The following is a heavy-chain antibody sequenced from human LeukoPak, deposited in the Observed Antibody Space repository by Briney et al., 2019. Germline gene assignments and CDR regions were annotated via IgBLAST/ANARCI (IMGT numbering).Heavy chain of an antibody. CDR3: ARGPKEYYDFWSGYAHYYYYYGMDV. J-gene: IGHJ6*02. CDR2: INTNTGNP. V-gene: IGHV7-4-1*02. CDR1: GYTFTSYA. D-gene: IGHD3-3*01. Sequence: ASVKVSCKASGYTFTSYAMNWVRQAPGQGLEWMGWINTNTGNPTYAQGFTGRFVFSLDTSVSTAYLQISSLKAEDTAVYYCARGPKEYYDFWSGYAHYYYYYGMDVWGQGTTVTVSS.